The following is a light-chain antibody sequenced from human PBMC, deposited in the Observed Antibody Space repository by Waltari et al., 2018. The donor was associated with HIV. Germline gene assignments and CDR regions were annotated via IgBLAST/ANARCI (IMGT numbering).Light chain of an antibody. J-gene: IGLJ2*01. Sequence: QAVVTQEPSLTVSPGGTVTLTCGSSSGPVTSGHHPSWFPQKPGQAPRTLIYDTTYKHSWTPARFSGSLLGGKAALTLSGAQPEDEADYYCLLSYAGSRPVVFGGGTKLTVV. V-gene: IGLV7-46*01. CDR3: LLSYAGSRPVV. CDR2: DTT. CDR1: SGPVTSGHH.